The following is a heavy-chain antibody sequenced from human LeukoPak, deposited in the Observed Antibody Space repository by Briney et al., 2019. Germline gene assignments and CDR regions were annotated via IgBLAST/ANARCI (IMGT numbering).Heavy chain of an antibody. CDR3: ARDIELSA. CDR1: GFTLSSYW. CDR2: ISFSGANT. D-gene: IGHD3-16*02. Sequence: PGGSLRLSCAASGFTLSSYWMHWVRQAPGKGLEWVSLISFSGANTYYADSVKGRFTVSRDNSKDTLYLQMNSLRAEDTAIYYCARDIELSAWGLGTMVTVSS. V-gene: IGHV3-23*01. J-gene: IGHJ3*01.